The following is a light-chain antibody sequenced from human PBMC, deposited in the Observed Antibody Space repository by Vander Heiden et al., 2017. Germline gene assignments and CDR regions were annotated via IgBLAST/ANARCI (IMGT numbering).Light chain of an antibody. CDR1: QSINSR. J-gene: IGKJ4*01. Sequence: IQMTKSPSTMSESVGDRVTITCRASQSINSRVAWYQQEPGKAPKLLIYDASSLESGVPSRFSGSGSGTQFTLTISILQPDEFATYYCQQNNNYPFTFGGGTKVEIK. CDR3: QQNNNYPFT. V-gene: IGKV1-5*01. CDR2: DAS.